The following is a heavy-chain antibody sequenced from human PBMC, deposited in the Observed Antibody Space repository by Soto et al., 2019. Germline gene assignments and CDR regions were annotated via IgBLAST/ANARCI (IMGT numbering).Heavy chain of an antibody. D-gene: IGHD3-3*01. V-gene: IGHV1-24*01. CDR3: ATLDFWSGYYAGMDV. Sequence: ASVKVPCKVSGYTLTELSMHWVRQAPGKGLEWMGGFDPEDGETIYAQKFQGRVTMTEDTSTDTAYMELSSLRSEDTAVYYCATLDFWSGYYAGMDVWGQGTTVTVSS. CDR2: FDPEDGET. CDR1: GYTLTELS. J-gene: IGHJ6*02.